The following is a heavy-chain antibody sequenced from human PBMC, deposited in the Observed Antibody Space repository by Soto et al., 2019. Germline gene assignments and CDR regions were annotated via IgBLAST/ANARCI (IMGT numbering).Heavy chain of an antibody. CDR3: ARGPTDYYDNSANYFLDY. J-gene: IGHJ4*02. D-gene: IGHD3-22*01. V-gene: IGHV1-18*01. Sequence: ASVKVSCKASGYTFITYGVSWVRQPPGQGLNWLGWISTYNGNTRYAERLQGRVTMTTDTTTNTAYMELRNLRSDDTAVYYCARGPTDYYDNSANYFLDYWGQGTLVTVSS. CDR1: GYTFITYG. CDR2: ISTYNGNT.